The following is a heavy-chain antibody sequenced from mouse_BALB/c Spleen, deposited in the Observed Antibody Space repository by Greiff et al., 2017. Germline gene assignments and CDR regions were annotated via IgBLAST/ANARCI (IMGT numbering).Heavy chain of an antibody. D-gene: IGHD4-1*02. CDR3: ARPTGRYYFDY. CDR1: GFAFSSYD. Sequence: EVHLVESGGGLVKPGGSLKLSCAASGFAFSSYDMSWVRQTPEKRLEWVAYISSGGGSTYYPDTVKGRFTISRDNAKNTLYLQMSSLKSEDTAMYYCARPTGRYYFDYWGQGTTLTVSS. CDR2: ISSGGGST. J-gene: IGHJ2*01. V-gene: IGHV5-12-1*01.